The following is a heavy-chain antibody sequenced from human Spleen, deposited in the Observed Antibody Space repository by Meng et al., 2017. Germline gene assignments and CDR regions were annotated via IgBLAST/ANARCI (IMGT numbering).Heavy chain of an antibody. Sequence: SETLSLTGTVPGGSISSSSYYWGWIRQPPGRGLEWIGSIYYSGSTYYNRSPKSRVTISVDTSQNQFSLKLSSVTAADTAVYDCAIAGALIELLWFGESPQWAFDIWGQGTMVTVSS. V-gene: IGHV4-39*07. CDR1: GGSISSSSYY. CDR3: AIAGALIELLWFGESPQWAFDI. J-gene: IGHJ3*02. D-gene: IGHD3-10*01. CDR2: IYYSGST.